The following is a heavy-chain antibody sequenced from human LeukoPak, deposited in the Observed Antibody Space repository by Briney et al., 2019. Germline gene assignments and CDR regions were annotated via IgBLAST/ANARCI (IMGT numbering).Heavy chain of an antibody. Sequence: GGSLRLSCAASGFTFSSYSMNWVRQAPGKGLEWVSSISSSSSYIYYADSVKGRFTISRDNSKNSLYLQMNSLRTEETALYYCAKDIGGYSFAAEYWGQGTLVTVSS. CDR3: AKDIGGYSFAAEY. CDR2: ISSSSSYI. D-gene: IGHD5-18*01. V-gene: IGHV3-21*04. J-gene: IGHJ4*02. CDR1: GFTFSSYS.